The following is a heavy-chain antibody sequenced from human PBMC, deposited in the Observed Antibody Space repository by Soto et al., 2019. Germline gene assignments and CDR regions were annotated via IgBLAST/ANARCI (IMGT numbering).Heavy chain of an antibody. V-gene: IGHV4-31*03. Sequence: PSETLSLTCTVSGGSISSGGYYWSWIRQHPGKGLEWIGYIYYSGSTYYNPSLKSRVTISVDTSKNQFSLKLSSVTAADTAVYYCARMHCISTSCPPNYFDYWGQGTLVTVSS. CDR2: IYYSGST. CDR1: GGSISSGGYY. D-gene: IGHD2-2*01. J-gene: IGHJ4*02. CDR3: ARMHCISTSCPPNYFDY.